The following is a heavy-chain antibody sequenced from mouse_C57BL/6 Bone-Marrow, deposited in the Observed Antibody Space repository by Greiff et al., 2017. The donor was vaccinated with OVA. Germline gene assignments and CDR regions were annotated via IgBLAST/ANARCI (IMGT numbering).Heavy chain of an antibody. J-gene: IGHJ2*01. CDR2: INPNNGGT. D-gene: IGHD2-4*01. V-gene: IGHV1-18*01. CDR1: GYTFTDYN. CDR3: ARSGGAYDYDGGTVFDY. Sequence: VQLQQSGPELVKPGASVKIPCKASGYTFTDYNMDWVKQSHGKSLEWIGDINPNNGGTIYNQKFKGKATLTVDKSSSTAYMELRSLTSEDTAVYYCARSGGAYDYDGGTVFDYWGQGTTLTVSS.